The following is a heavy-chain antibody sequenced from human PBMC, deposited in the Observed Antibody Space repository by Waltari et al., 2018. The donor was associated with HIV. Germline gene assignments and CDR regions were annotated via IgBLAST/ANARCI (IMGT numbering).Heavy chain of an antibody. D-gene: IGHD1-26*01. CDR2: ISYDGLHI. J-gene: IGHJ4*01. CDR3: AKEGWDLLEFGYYFDS. V-gene: IGHV3-30*18. Sequence: QVQLVESGGGVVQPGGSLRLSCVASGFTFDNYGIPWVRQAPGKGLDWVASISYDGLHIYYADSVNGRFTISRDNSKNTVYLQMTSLRPEDTTVYSCAKEGWDLLEFGYYFDSWGQGTLVTVSS. CDR1: GFTFDNYG.